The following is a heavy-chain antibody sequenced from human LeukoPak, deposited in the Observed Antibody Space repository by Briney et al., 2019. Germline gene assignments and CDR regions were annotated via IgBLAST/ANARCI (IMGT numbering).Heavy chain of an antibody. CDR1: GGSFSGYY. V-gene: IGHV4-34*01. Sequence: NPSETLSLTCAVYGGSFSGYYWSWIRQPPGKGLEWIGEINHSGSTNYNPSLKSRVTISVDTSKNQFSLKLSSVTAADTAVYYCARRYYWGQGTLVTVSS. CDR2: INHSGST. CDR3: ARRYY. J-gene: IGHJ4*02.